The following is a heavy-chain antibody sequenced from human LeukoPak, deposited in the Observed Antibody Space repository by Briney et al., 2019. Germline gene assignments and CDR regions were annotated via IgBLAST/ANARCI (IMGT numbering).Heavy chain of an antibody. J-gene: IGHJ3*02. D-gene: IGHD5-12*01. CDR1: GISFSRHG. CDR2: ISGDGKER. V-gene: IGHV3-23*01. Sequence: GGSLTLACPASGISFSRHGINCDRQAPGKLLQWVSAISGDGKERAYPDSVKGRFTISRDNSKNTLYLKMNSLRAEDTAVYYCARSCRILDIVATIRARLGGNGFDIWGQGTMVTVSS. CDR3: ARSCRILDIVATIRARLGGNGFDI.